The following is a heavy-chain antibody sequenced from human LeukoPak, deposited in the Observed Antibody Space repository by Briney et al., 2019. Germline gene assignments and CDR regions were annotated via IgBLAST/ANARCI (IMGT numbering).Heavy chain of an antibody. J-gene: IGHJ5*02. CDR2: MNPNSGNT. D-gene: IGHD6-19*01. CDR3: ARGPRVATNREQWLEPTSDYNWFDP. CDR1: GYTFTSYD. V-gene: IGHV1-8*03. Sequence: ASVKVSCKASGYTFTSYDINWVRQATGQGLEWMGWMNPNSGNTGYAQKFQGRVTITRNTSISTAYMELSSLRSEDTAVYYCARGPRVATNREQWLEPTSDYNWFDPWGQGTLVTVSS.